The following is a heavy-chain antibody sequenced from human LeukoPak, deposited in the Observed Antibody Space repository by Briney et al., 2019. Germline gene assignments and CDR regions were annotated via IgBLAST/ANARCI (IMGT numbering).Heavy chain of an antibody. D-gene: IGHD1-26*01. Sequence: GGSLRLSCAASGFTFSSYAMNWARQAPGKGLEWVSSISGSGDSTYYVDSVKGRFTISRDISKNTLYLQMNSLRAEDTALYYCAKERGYSGSSLDYWGQGTLLTVSS. CDR2: ISGSGDST. CDR1: GFTFSSYA. CDR3: AKERGYSGSSLDY. V-gene: IGHV3-23*01. J-gene: IGHJ4*02.